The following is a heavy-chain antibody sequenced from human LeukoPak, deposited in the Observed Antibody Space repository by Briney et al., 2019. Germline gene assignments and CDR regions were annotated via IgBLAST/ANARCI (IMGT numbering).Heavy chain of an antibody. CDR3: AGSAAVAFDI. CDR2: MNHSGSA. J-gene: IGHJ3*02. Sequence: SETLSLTCAVSGGSISSSNWWNWVRQPPGKGLEWIGEMNHSGSANYNPSLKSRVTISVDTSKNQCSLRLSSVTAADTAVYYCAGSAAVAFDIWGQGTMVTVSS. D-gene: IGHD3-10*01. CDR1: GGSISSSNW. V-gene: IGHV4-4*02.